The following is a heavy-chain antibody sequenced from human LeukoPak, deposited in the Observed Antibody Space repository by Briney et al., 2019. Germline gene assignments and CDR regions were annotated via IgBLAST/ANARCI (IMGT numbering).Heavy chain of an antibody. CDR2: ISWNSGSI. CDR3: AKDIQAAVTGAFDI. J-gene: IGHJ3*02. Sequence: GRSLRLSCAASGFTFDDYAMHWVRQAPGKGLEWVSGISWNSGSIGYADSVKGRFTISRDNAKNSLYLQMNSLRAEDTALYYCAKDIQAAVTGAFDIWGQGTMVTVSS. V-gene: IGHV3-9*01. D-gene: IGHD2-8*02. CDR1: GFTFDDYA.